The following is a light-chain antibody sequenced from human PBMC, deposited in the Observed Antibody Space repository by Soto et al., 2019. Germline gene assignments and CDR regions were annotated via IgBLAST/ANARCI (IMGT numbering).Light chain of an antibody. CDR2: DAS. V-gene: IGKV3-11*01. Sequence: EIVLTQSPATLSLSPGERATLSCRASQTVSGYLAWYQQIPGRPPRLLIYDASNRATGIPARFSGSGSGTDFTLTISSLEPEDFAVYYCQQRSNWPHTFGQGTKLEIK. CDR3: QQRSNWPHT. CDR1: QTVSGY. J-gene: IGKJ2*01.